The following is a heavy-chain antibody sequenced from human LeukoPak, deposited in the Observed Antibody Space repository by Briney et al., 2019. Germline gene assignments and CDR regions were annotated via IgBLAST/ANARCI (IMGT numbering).Heavy chain of an antibody. CDR1: GYTFTSYY. D-gene: IGHD3-10*01. CDR2: INPSGGST. J-gene: IGHJ3*02. CDR3: ARGAITMVRGVVNAFDI. V-gene: IGHV1-46*01. Sequence: ASVKVSCKASGYTFTSYYMHWVRQAPGQGLEWMGIINPSGGSTSYAQKFQGRVTMTRDTSTSTVYMEPSSLRSEDTAVYYCARGAITMVRGVVNAFDIWGQGTMVTVSS.